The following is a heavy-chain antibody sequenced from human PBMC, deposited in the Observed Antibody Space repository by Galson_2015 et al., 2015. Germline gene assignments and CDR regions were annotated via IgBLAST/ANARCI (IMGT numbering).Heavy chain of an antibody. CDR1: GFTVGKNY. CDR2: IYSGGST. D-gene: IGHD3-22*01. J-gene: IGHJ4*02. V-gene: IGHV3-66*02. CDR3: ARDPLGYYNSSGDY. Sequence: SLRLSCAASGFTVGKNYMSWVRQAPGKGLECVSVIYSGGSTYYADSVKGRFTISRDNSKSTLYLQMHGLRVEDTAVYYCARDPLGYYNSSGDYWGQGALVTVSS.